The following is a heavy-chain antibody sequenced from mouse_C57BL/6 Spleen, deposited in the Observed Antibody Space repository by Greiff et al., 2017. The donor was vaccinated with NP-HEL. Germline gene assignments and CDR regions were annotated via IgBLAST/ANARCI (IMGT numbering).Heavy chain of an antibody. CDR2: IYPGSGNP. J-gene: IGHJ3*01. CDR3: ARGEEGNAWFAY. V-gene: IGHV1-76*01. D-gene: IGHD2-1*01. CDR1: GYTFTDYY. Sequence: VKLQQSGAELVRPGASVKLSCKASGYTFTDYYINWVKQRPGQGLEWIARIYPGSGNPYYNEKFKGKATLTAEKSSSTAYMQLSSLTSEDSAVYFCARGEEGNAWFAYWGQGTLVTVSA.